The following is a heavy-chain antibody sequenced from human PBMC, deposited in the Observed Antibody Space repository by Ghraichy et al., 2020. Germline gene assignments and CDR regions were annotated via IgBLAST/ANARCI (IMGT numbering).Heavy chain of an antibody. J-gene: IGHJ6*02. Sequence: GGSLRLSCAASGFTFSSYSMNWVRQAPGKGLEWVSYISSSSSTIYYADSVKGRFTISRDNAKNSLYLQMNSLRAEDTAVYYCARDRATGTSYGMDVWGQGTTVTVSS. D-gene: IGHD1-1*01. V-gene: IGHV3-48*01. CDR3: ARDRATGTSYGMDV. CDR1: GFTFSSYS. CDR2: ISSSSSTI.